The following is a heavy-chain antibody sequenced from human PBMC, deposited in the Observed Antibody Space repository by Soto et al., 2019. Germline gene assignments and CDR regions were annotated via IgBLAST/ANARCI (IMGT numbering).Heavy chain of an antibody. V-gene: IGHV3-30-3*01. CDR2: ISYDGSNK. Sequence: GGSLRLSCAAFGFTFSSYAMHWVRQAPGKGLEWVAVISYDGSNKYYADSVKGRFTISRDNSKNTLYLQMNSLRAEDTAVYYCARDQRDYDILTGCVDYWGQGTLVTVSS. J-gene: IGHJ4*02. CDR3: ARDQRDYDILTGCVDY. CDR1: GFTFSSYA. D-gene: IGHD3-9*01.